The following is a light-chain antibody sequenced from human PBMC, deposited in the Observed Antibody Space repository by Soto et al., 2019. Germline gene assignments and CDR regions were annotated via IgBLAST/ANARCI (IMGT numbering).Light chain of an antibody. CDR2: DVS. CDR3: SSYTTCSTLHLV. V-gene: IGLV2-14*01. CDR1: SSDVGGYNY. Sequence: QSALTQPASVSGSPGQSITISCTGTSSDVGGYNYVSWYQQHPGKAPKLMIYDVSNRPSGVSNRFSGSKSGNTASLTISGLQAEDEADYYCSSYTTCSTLHLVFGGGTKVTVL. J-gene: IGLJ2*01.